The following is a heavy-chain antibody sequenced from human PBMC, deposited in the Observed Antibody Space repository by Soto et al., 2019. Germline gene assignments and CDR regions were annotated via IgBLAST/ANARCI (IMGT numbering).Heavy chain of an antibody. CDR2: INHSGST. J-gene: IGHJ4*02. CDR1: GGSFSGYY. D-gene: IGHD6-13*01. CDR3: ARGKAAAGTSGFDY. V-gene: IGHV4-34*01. Sequence: SETLSLTCAVYGGSFSGYYWSWIRQPPGKGPEWIGEINHSGSTNYNPSLKSRVTISVDTSKNQFSLKLSSVTAADTAVYYCARGKAAAGTSGFDYWGQGTLVTVSS.